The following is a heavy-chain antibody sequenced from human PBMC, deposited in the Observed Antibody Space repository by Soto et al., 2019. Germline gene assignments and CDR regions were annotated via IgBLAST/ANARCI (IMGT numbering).Heavy chain of an antibody. J-gene: IGHJ4*02. CDR3: ARDLGY. CDR1: GYTFAAYA. Sequence: QVQLVQSGAEVKKPGGSVKVSCKASGYTFAAYAIQWVRQAPGQRPEWMGWINGGDGDTKYSQKLQDRVTITRDTSATTAYMELRSLRSEDTAVYYCARDLGYWGQGTLVTVSS. V-gene: IGHV1-3*01. CDR2: INGGDGDT.